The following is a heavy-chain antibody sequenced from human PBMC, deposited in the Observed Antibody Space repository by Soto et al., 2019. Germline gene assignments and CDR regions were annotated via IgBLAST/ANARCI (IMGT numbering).Heavy chain of an antibody. J-gene: IGHJ4*02. CDR3: ARDLAESSSWLPYTQIDY. CDR1: GFTFSSYA. CDR2: ISYDGSNK. V-gene: IGHV3-30-3*01. D-gene: IGHD6-13*01. Sequence: GGSLRLSCAASGFTFSSYAMHWVRQAPGKGLEWVAVISYDGSNKYYADSVKGRFTISRDNSKNTLYLQMNSLRAEDTAVYYCARDLAESSSWLPYTQIDYWGQGTLVTVSS.